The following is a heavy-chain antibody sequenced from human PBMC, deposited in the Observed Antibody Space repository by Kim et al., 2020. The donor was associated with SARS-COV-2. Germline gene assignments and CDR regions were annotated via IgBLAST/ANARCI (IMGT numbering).Heavy chain of an antibody. CDR3: AREGTGDY. CDR2: SGTT. D-gene: IGHD3-9*01. V-gene: IGHV4-39*02. J-gene: IGHJ4*02. Sequence: SGTTYYHPTLKSRVTISVDTSKNQFSLKLSSVTAADTAVYYCAREGTGDYWGQGTLVTVSS.